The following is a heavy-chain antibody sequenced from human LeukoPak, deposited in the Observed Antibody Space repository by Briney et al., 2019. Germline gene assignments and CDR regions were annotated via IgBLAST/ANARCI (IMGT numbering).Heavy chain of an antibody. CDR2: IHYSGST. Sequence: SETLSLTCSVSGGSISSGGYYWSWIRQHPGKALEWIGYIHYSGSTYYNPSLKSRITISVDTSKNQFSLKLSSVTAADTAVYYCAREPRITMVRGVIIGYFDYWGQGTLVTVSS. D-gene: IGHD3-10*01. J-gene: IGHJ4*02. CDR3: AREPRITMVRGVIIGYFDY. V-gene: IGHV4-31*03. CDR1: GGSISSGGYY.